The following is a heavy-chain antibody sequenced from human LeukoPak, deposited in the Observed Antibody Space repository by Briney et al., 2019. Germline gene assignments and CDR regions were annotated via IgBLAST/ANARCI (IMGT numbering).Heavy chain of an antibody. CDR2: IKQDGSEK. CDR3: ARAGPLIVTYDFDY. J-gene: IGHJ4*02. CDR1: GFTFGSYW. V-gene: IGHV3-7*01. D-gene: IGHD3-22*01. Sequence: GGSLRFSCAASGFTFGSYWMSWVRQAPGKGLEWVANIKQDGSEKYYVDSVKGRFTISRDNAKNSLYLQMNSLRAEDTAVYYCARAGPLIVTYDFDYWGQGTLVAVSS.